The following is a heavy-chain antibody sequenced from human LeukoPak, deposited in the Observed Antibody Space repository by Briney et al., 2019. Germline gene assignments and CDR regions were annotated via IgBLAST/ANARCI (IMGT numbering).Heavy chain of an antibody. CDR3: ARGSTEFDY. V-gene: IGHV3-53*01. J-gene: IGHJ4*02. Sequence: PGGSLRLSCEASGFTVSSNYMNWVRKAPGKGLEWVSVIYSGGSTYYADSMKGRFTISRDNSKNTLYLQMNSLRAEDTAVYYCARGSTEFDYWGQGTLVTVSS. CDR2: IYSGGST. CDR1: GFTVSSNY.